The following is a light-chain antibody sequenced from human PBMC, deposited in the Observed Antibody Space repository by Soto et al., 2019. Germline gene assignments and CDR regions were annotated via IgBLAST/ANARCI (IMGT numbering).Light chain of an antibody. CDR3: SSSTSSSSYV. CDR1: SSDVGAYNS. J-gene: IGLJ1*01. Sequence: QSALTQPASVSGSPGQSIAISCTGTSSDVGAYNSVSWYQQYPGKATKLMIHDVSKRPSGVSDRFSGSKSGNTASLTISGLQAEDEADYYCSSSTSSSSYVFGSGTQLTVL. V-gene: IGLV2-14*01. CDR2: DVS.